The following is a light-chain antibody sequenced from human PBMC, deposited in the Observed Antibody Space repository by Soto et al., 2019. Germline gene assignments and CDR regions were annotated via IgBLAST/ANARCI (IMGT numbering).Light chain of an antibody. CDR1: QSVLYSSNNKNY. CDR3: QQYYSTRT. V-gene: IGKV4-1*01. Sequence: DIVMTQSPDSLAVYLGERATINCKSSQSVLYSSNNKNYLAWYQQKPGQPPKLLIYWASTRESGVPDRFSGSASGTDFTLTISSLQAEDVAVYYCQQYYSTRTFGQGTKVEIK. CDR2: WAS. J-gene: IGKJ1*01.